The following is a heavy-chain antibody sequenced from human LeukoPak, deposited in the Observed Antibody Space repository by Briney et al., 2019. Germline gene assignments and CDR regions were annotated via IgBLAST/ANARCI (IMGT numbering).Heavy chain of an antibody. CDR1: GFTFSRFW. CDR3: ARVRMGDDFNPFDY. CDR2: INSDGSET. Sequence: QAGGSLRLSCAASGFTFSRFWIYWVRHAPGKGLVWVSRINSDGSETMYADSVKGRFTISRDNAKNTLYLQMNSLRAEDTAVHYCARVRMGDDFNPFDYWGQGTLVTVSS. D-gene: IGHD3-16*01. V-gene: IGHV3-74*03. J-gene: IGHJ4*02.